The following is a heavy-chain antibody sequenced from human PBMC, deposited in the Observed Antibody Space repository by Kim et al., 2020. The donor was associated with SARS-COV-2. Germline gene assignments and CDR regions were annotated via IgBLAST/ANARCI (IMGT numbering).Heavy chain of an antibody. CDR3: APLDTVQVPGGL. J-gene: IGHJ4*02. V-gene: IGHV3-7*01. Sequence: YVDAVKGRFTMSRDNAKNSLYLQMSSLGTEGTAIYYCAPLDTVQVPGGLWGQGTLVTVSS. D-gene: IGHD3-10*01.